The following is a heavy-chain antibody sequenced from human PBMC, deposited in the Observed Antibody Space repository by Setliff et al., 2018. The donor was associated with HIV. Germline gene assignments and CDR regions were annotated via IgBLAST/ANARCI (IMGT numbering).Heavy chain of an antibody. Sequence: PSETLSLTCTVSGGFISSSSYYWAWIRQPPGKGLEWVGHIYHTGSTYYNPSLKSRVSISVATSKSQSSLNIYSVTAADTAVYYCARLGAVASPFGRFDPWGQGTRVTVSS. V-gene: IGHV4-39*01. CDR3: ARLGAVASPFGRFDP. CDR2: IYHTGST. D-gene: IGHD6-19*01. J-gene: IGHJ5*02. CDR1: GGFISSSSYY.